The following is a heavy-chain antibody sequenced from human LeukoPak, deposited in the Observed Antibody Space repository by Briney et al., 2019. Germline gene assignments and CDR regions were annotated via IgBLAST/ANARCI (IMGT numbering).Heavy chain of an antibody. Sequence: KTSETLSLTCAVYGGSFSGYYWSWIRQPPGKGLEWIGEINHSGSTNYNPSLKRRVTISVDTSKNQFSLKLSSVTAADTAVYYCARAPKYYGRTYYFDYWGQGTLVTVSS. V-gene: IGHV4-34*01. CDR1: GGSFSGYY. J-gene: IGHJ4*02. CDR3: ARAPKYYGRTYYFDY. CDR2: INHSGST. D-gene: IGHD2/OR15-2a*01.